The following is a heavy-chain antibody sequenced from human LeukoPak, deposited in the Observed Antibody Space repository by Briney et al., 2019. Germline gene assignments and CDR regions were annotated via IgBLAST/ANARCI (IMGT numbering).Heavy chain of an antibody. CDR3: ARGVTLDY. J-gene: IGHJ4*02. Sequence: SETLSLTCAAYGGSFSGYYWSWIRQPPGKGLEWIGEINHSGSTNYNPSLKSRVTISVDTSKNQFSLKLSSVTAADTAVYYCARGVTLDYWGQGTLVTVSS. V-gene: IGHV4-34*01. CDR2: INHSGST. CDR1: GGSFSGYY.